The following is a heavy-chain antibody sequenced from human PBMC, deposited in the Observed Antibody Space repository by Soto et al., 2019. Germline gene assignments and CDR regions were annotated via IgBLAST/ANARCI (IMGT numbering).Heavy chain of an antibody. J-gene: IGHJ5*02. CDR3: AKDPYSGVLVPVAIGFDP. CDR2: ISGSGGRA. CDR1: RFTLSNDS. Sequence: GESLRLSCAASRFTLSNDSMTWVRQGAGKGREWVSAISGSGGRAYYADSVKGRFNISRDNSKNTLYLQMNSLRADDSGVYYCAKDPYSGVLVPVAIGFDPWGPGTLVTVSS. D-gene: IGHD2-2*01. V-gene: IGHV3-23*01.